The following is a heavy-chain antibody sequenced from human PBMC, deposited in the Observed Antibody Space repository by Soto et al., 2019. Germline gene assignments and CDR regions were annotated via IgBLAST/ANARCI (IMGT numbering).Heavy chain of an antibody. Sequence: EVQLLESGGGLVQPGGSLRLSCAASEVTFSSYPMTWVRQAPGKGLEWVSSISGSGGSTYYADSVKGRFTISRDNSKNTLYLQMNSLRAEDTAVYYWAKDPPRSCVWGQGTTVTVSS. CDR3: AKDPPRSCV. J-gene: IGHJ6*02. CDR1: EVTFSSYP. V-gene: IGHV3-23*01. D-gene: IGHD3-10*01. CDR2: ISGSGGST.